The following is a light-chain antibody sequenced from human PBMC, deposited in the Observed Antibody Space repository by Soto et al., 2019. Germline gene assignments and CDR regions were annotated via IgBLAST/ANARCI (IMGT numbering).Light chain of an antibody. CDR2: EVS. CDR1: SSDVGTYKY. CDR3: SSYTTSSTYV. J-gene: IGLJ1*01. V-gene: IGLV2-14*01. Sequence: QSALTQPASVSGSPGQSITISCTATSSDVGTYKYVSWYQLHPGKAPKLIIYEVSNRPSGVSNRFSGSKSGNTASLTISGLQAEDEADYHCSSYTTSSTYVFGTGTKLTVI.